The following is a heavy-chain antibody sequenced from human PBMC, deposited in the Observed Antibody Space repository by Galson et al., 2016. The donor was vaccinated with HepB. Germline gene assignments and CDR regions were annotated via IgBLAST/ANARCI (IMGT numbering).Heavy chain of an antibody. J-gene: IGHJ5*02. CDR3: AKMGGFCSSATCYRADR. CDR2: ITWDGEKT. CDR1: GFIFDDYT. V-gene: IGHV3-43*01. D-gene: IGHD2-2*01. Sequence: LRLSCAASGFIFDDYTMHWVRQAPGKGLEWVSVITWDGEKTSYADSVKGRFTISRDNSKNTLYLQMNSLRAEDTAVYYCAKMGGFCSSATCYRADRWGQGTLVTVSS.